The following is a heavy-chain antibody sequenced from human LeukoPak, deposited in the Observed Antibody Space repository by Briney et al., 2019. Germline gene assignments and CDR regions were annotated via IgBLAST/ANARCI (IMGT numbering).Heavy chain of an antibody. CDR2: INPSGGST. J-gene: IGHJ6*02. V-gene: IGHV1-46*01. D-gene: IGHD3-22*01. CDR1: GYTFTSYY. CDR3: ARELYDSSGYYPEYYGMDV. Sequence: ASVKVSCKASGYTFTSYYMHWVRQAPGQGLEWMGIINPSGGSTSYAQKFQGRVTMTRDTSTSTVYMELSSLRSEDTAVYYCARELYDSSGYYPEYYGMDVWGQGTTVTVSS.